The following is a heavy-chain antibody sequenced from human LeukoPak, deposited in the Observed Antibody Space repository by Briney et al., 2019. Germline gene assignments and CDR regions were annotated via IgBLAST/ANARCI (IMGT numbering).Heavy chain of an antibody. J-gene: IGHJ4*02. CDR1: GFTFSDYY. CDR2: IGSGGSTI. CDR3: ASPAAGC. V-gene: IGHV3-11*01. Sequence: GGSLRLSCAASGFTFSDYYMNWIRQAPGKGLEWVSYIGSGGSTISYADSVKGRFTISRDNAKNSLYLQMNSLRAEDTAVYYCASPAAGCWGQGTLVTVSS. D-gene: IGHD6-25*01.